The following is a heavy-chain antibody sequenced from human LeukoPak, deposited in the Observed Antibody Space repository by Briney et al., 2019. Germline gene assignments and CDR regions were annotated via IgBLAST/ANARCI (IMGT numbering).Heavy chain of an antibody. V-gene: IGHV4-59*08. CDR2: IYYSGST. J-gene: IGHJ4*02. CDR3: ARHSSSAWYFDY. D-gene: IGHD6-25*01. Sequence: TSETLSLTCTVSGGSISNYYWSWIRQPPGKGLEWIGYIYYSGSTNYNPSLESRVTISVDTSKNQFSLKLSSVTAADTAVYYCARHSSSAWYFDYWGQGTLVTVSS. CDR1: GGSISNYY.